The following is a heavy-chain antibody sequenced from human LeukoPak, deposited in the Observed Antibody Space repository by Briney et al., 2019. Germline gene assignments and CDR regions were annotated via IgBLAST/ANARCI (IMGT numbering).Heavy chain of an antibody. J-gene: IGHJ4*02. CDR3: ARDAAYGYDRFDY. V-gene: IGHV3-7*01. CDR2: IKEDGSDK. Sequence: GGSLRLSCAASGFTFSSYEMNWVRQAPGKGLEWVANIKEDGSDKNYVDSVKGRFTISRDNAKKSLYLQMNSLGADDTAVYYCARDAAYGYDRFDYWGQGTQVTVSS. D-gene: IGHD5-18*01. CDR1: GFTFSSYE.